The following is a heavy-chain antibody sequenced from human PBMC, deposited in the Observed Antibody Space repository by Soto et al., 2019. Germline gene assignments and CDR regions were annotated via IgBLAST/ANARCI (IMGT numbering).Heavy chain of an antibody. D-gene: IGHD3-22*01. J-gene: IGHJ4*02. Sequence: QLQLQESGSGLVKPSQTLSLTCVVSGDSISSGGYSWNWIRQPPGKALEWIGHTYHSGGALYNPSLDSRVTISVDKSKNHFSLRLTSVPAADTAVYYCARDSRSGYYFDNWGQGTLVTVSS. CDR1: GDSISSGGYS. CDR3: ARDSRSGYYFDN. V-gene: IGHV4-30-2*01. CDR2: TYHSGGA.